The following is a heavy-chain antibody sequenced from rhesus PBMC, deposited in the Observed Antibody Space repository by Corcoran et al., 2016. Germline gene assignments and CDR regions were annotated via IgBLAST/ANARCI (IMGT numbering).Heavy chain of an antibody. J-gene: IGHJ5-2*02. D-gene: IGHD3-16*01. V-gene: IGHV4S9*01. Sequence: QVQLQESGPGLVKPSETLSLTCAVSGGSIRDYYYWYWIRQPPGKGLEWIGNIYGNSASTYYNPSLKSRVTISKDTSKNQFFLKLSSVTAADTAVYYCARDFQYYYSAVVLGSLDVWGRGVLVTVSS. CDR3: ARDFQYYYSAVVLGSLDV. CDR2: IYGNSAST. CDR1: GGSIRDYYY.